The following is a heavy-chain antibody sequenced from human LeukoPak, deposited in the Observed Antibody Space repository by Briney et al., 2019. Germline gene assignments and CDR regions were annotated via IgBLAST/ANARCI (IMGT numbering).Heavy chain of an antibody. CDR3: TRQYSSSYYSDY. CDR1: GGSFSGFY. D-gene: IGHD6-6*01. CDR2: INHSGTT. Sequence: KSSETLSLTCAVSGGSFSGFYWSWIRQPPGGGLEWIADINHSGTTNYNPSLKGRVTISVDTSKNQFSLNLKSMTAADTAVYYCTRQYSSSYYSDYWGQGTLVTVSS. J-gene: IGHJ4*02. V-gene: IGHV4-34*01.